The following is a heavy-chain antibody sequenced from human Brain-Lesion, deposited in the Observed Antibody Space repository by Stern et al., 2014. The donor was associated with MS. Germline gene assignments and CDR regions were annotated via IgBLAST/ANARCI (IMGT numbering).Heavy chain of an antibody. J-gene: IGHJ4*02. CDR2: IIPIFGTS. D-gene: IGHD4-23*01. CDR1: GDTFNNYA. Sequence: DQLVESGAEVKKPGSSMKVSCKASGDTFNNYALNWVRQAPGQGLEWMGGIIPIFGTSNYAQKFQGRVTITADKSTSTAYMELSSLRSEDTAVYYCARRGFYGGADDYYFDYWGQGTLVTVSS. CDR3: ARRGFYGGADDYYFDY. V-gene: IGHV1-69*06.